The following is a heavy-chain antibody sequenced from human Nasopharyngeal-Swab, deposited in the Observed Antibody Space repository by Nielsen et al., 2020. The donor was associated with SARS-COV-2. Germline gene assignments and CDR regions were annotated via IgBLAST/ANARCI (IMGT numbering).Heavy chain of an antibody. CDR3: AREVPYSGHDDAFDI. CDR2: ISTTTATI. D-gene: IGHD5-12*01. V-gene: IGHV3-48*03. Sequence: GGSLRLSCAASGLGFSNYEMNWVRQVPGQGLEWISYISTTTATIYCADSVKGRFTISRDNAKNSLYLQMNSLRAEDTAVYYCAREVPYSGHDDAFDIWGQGTMVTVSA. CDR1: GLGFSNYE. J-gene: IGHJ3*02.